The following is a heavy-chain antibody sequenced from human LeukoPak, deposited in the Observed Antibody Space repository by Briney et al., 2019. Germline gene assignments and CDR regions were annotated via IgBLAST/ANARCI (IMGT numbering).Heavy chain of an antibody. V-gene: IGHV4-61*02. CDR3: ARAYFDSTPAGTYYYYMDV. CDR2: ISTSGTT. CDR1: GGSISSGSYY. J-gene: IGHJ6*03. D-gene: IGHD6-13*01. Sequence: SQTLSLTCTVSGGSISSGSYYWSWIRQPAGKGLEWIGRISTSGTTNYDPSLKSRVTISVDTSKNQFSLKLSSVTAADTAVYYCARAYFDSTPAGTYYYYMDVWGKGTTVTVSS.